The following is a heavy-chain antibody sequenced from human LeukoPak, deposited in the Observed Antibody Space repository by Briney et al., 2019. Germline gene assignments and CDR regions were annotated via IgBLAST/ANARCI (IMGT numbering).Heavy chain of an antibody. CDR2: ISYDGSNK. V-gene: IGHV3-30-3*01. CDR1: GFTFSSYA. Sequence: PGGSLRLSCAASGFTFSSYAMHWVRQAPGKGLEWVAVISYDGSNKYYADSVKGRFTISRDNSKNTLYLQMNSLRAEDAAVYYCAKDLWYYDSSGYLDAFDIWGQGTMVTVSS. J-gene: IGHJ3*02. D-gene: IGHD3-22*01. CDR3: AKDLWYYDSSGYLDAFDI.